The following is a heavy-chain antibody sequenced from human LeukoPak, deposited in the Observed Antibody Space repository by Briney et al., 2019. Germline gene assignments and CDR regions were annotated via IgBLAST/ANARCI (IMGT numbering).Heavy chain of an antibody. J-gene: IGHJ3*02. CDR3: AKGDSSGYYPVAFDM. CDR2: ISSSGGST. D-gene: IGHD3-22*01. CDR1: GFTFSSYA. Sequence: GGSLRLSCAASGFTFSSYAMSWVRQAPGKGLEWVSAISSSGGSTYSADSVQGRFTISRDTSKNTLYLQMNSLRAEDTAVYYCAKGDSSGYYPVAFDMWGQGTMVTVSS. V-gene: IGHV3-23*01.